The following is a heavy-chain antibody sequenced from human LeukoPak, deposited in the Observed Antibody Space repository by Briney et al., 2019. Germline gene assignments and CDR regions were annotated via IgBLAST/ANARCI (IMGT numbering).Heavy chain of an antibody. CDR1: GFIFSSYT. CDR3: ARSGRGYDDAFDI. V-gene: IGHV3-21*01. Sequence: GGSLRLSCAASGFIFSSYTMNWVRQAPGKGLEWVSSISSSSSYIYYAYSVKGRFTISRDNAKNSVYLEMNSLRAEDTAVYYCARSGRGYDDAFDIWGQGTMVTVSS. CDR2: ISSSSSYI. D-gene: IGHD5-12*01. J-gene: IGHJ3*02.